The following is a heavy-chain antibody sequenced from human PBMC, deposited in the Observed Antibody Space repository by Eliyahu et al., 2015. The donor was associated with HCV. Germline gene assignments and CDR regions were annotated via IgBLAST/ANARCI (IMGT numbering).Heavy chain of an antibody. D-gene: IGHD5-24*01. CDR2: WWWWGST. CDR1: GFTFSSYA. Sequence: EVQLLESGGGLVQPGGSLRLSCAASGFTFSSYAMSWVRQAPREGAGVGPGFWWWWGSTYYADSVKGRFTISRDNSKNTLYLQMNSLRAEDTAVYYCAKDLEVVDYWGQGTLVTVSS. V-gene: IGHV3-23*01. CDR3: AKDLEVVDY. J-gene: IGHJ4*02.